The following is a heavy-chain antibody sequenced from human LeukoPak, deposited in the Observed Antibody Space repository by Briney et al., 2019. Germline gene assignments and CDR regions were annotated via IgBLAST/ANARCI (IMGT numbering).Heavy chain of an antibody. V-gene: IGHV4-59*01. CDR1: GGSISSYY. CDR3: ARVEYYYYYMDV. J-gene: IGHJ6*03. D-gene: IGHD3-3*01. CDR2: IYYSGST. Sequence: SETLSLTCTVSGGSISSYYWSWIRQPPGKGLEWIGYIYYSGSTNYNPSLKSRVTISVDTSKNQFSLKLSSVTAADTAVYYCARVEYYYYYMDVWGKGTTVTISS.